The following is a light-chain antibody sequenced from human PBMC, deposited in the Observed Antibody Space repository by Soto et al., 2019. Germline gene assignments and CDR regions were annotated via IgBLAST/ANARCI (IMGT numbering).Light chain of an antibody. CDR2: GAS. Sequence: EIVLTQSPGTLSLTPGERATLSCRASQNIRSNYLAWYQQKPGQAPRLLIFGASSRAIGIPDTFTGSGSGTDFTLTISRLEAEDSAVYYCQQYGNSPVTFGQGTKLEIK. J-gene: IGKJ2*01. CDR3: QQYGNSPVT. V-gene: IGKV3-20*01. CDR1: QNIRSNY.